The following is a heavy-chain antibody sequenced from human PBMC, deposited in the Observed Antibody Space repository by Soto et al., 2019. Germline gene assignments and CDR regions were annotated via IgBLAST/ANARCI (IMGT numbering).Heavy chain of an antibody. CDR3: ERSPAVAVQGYYYFYGMDV. J-gene: IGHJ6*02. CDR2: IIPIFGTA. D-gene: IGHD6-19*01. CDR1: RGTYSSNA. Sequence: ASVKVSCKASRGTYSSNAISWVRQATGQRLDWMGGIIPIFGTANYAQKFQGRVAITADESTSTAYMELSSMRSEDTAVYYCERSPAVAVQGYYYFYGMDVWGQGTTVTVSS. V-gene: IGHV1-69*13.